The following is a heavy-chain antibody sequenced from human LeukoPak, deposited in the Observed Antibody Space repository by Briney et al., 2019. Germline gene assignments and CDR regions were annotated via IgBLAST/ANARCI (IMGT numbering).Heavy chain of an antibody. D-gene: IGHD3-22*01. Sequence: SETLSLTCNVSGDSISSYYWTWIRQTPGKELEWIGYIYYSGSTYYNPSLESRVTMSVDTSKSQFSLKLTSVTAADTAAYYCARTYDSSGYSAFHIWGQGTMVTVSS. V-gene: IGHV4-59*01. CDR1: GDSISSYY. CDR2: IYYSGST. J-gene: IGHJ3*02. CDR3: ARTYDSSGYSAFHI.